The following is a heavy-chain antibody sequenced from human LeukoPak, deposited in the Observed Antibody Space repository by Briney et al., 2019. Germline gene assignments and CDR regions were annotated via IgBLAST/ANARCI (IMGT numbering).Heavy chain of an antibody. V-gene: IGHV3-23*01. CDR2: LSGSGGST. J-gene: IGHJ4*02. Sequence: GGSLRLSCAASGFTFSSFAMSWVRQAPGKGLEWVSILSGSGGSTNYADSVKGRFTISRDNSKNTLYLQMNSLRAEDTAVYYCAKDAYYYDSSGYYDGGSFDYWGQGTLVIVSS. CDR3: AKDAYYYDSSGYYDGGSFDY. D-gene: IGHD3-22*01. CDR1: GFTFSSFA.